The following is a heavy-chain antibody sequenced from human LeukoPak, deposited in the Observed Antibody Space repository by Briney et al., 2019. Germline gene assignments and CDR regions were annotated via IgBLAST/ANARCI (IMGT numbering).Heavy chain of an antibody. V-gene: IGHV1-8*01. CDR3: ARGTVGGWANWFDP. Sequence: ASVKVSCKASGYTFTSYDINWVRQATGQGLEWMGWVNPNSGNTGYAQKFQGRVTVTRNTSISTAYMELSSLRSEDTAVYYCARGTVGGWANWFDPWGQGTLVTVSS. CDR1: GYTFTSYD. J-gene: IGHJ5*02. D-gene: IGHD1-26*01. CDR2: VNPNSGNT.